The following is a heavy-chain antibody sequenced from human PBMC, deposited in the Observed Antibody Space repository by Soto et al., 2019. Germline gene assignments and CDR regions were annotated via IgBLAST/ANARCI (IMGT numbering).Heavy chain of an antibody. CDR2: IYHSGST. CDR3: ASSHAGAHITAAVH. Sequence: PSETLSLTCTVSGGSISSSSYSWGWIRQPPGKGLEWIGYIYHSGSTYYNPSLKSRVTISVDRSKNQFSLKLSSVTAADTAVYYCASSHAGAHITAAVHWGQGTLVTVSS. CDR1: GGSISSSSYS. V-gene: IGHV4-30-2*01. J-gene: IGHJ4*02. D-gene: IGHD6-13*01.